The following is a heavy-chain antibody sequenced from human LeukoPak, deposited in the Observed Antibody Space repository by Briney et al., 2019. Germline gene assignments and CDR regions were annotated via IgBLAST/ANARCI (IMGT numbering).Heavy chain of an antibody. CDR2: ISGSGGST. D-gene: IGHD3-22*01. Sequence: QSGGSLRLSCAASGFTFSSYAMSWVRQAPGKGLGWVSAISGSGGSTYYADSVKGRFTISRDNSKNTLYLQMNSLRAEDTAVYYCAKDIGYYYDSSGHGDYWGQGTLVTVSS. J-gene: IGHJ4*02. CDR3: AKDIGYYYDSSGHGDY. CDR1: GFTFSSYA. V-gene: IGHV3-23*01.